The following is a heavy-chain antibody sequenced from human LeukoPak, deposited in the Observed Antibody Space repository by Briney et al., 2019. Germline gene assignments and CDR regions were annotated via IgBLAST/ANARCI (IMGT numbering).Heavy chain of an antibody. D-gene: IGHD5/OR15-5a*01. V-gene: IGHV4-39*07. Sequence: SETLSLTCSVSGGSISSSSYYWGWIRQPPGKGLEWIASIYYSGNTYYNPSLKSRVTISVDTSKNQFSLKLSSVTAADTAVYYCAIGVSYYYYGMDVWGQGTTVTVSS. CDR1: GGSISSSSYY. J-gene: IGHJ6*02. CDR2: IYYSGNT. CDR3: AIGVSYYYYGMDV.